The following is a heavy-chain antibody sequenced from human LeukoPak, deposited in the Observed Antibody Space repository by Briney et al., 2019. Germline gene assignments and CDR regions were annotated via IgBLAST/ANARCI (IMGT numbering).Heavy chain of an antibody. D-gene: IGHD3-10*01. V-gene: IGHV3-23*01. CDR1: GFTFSSYA. CDR3: AKGHGVTMVRGADYYFDY. J-gene: IGHJ4*02. CDR2: ISGSGAGT. Sequence: SGGSLRLSCVASGFTFSSYAVSWVRQAPGKGLEWVSGISGSGAGTFYADSVKGRLNISRDISKNTLYLQMNSLRAEDTAVYYCAKGHGVTMVRGADYYFDYWGRGTLVTVSS.